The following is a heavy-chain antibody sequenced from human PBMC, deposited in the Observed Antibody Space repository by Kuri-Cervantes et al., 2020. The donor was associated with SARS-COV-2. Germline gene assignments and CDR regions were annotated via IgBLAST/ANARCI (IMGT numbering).Heavy chain of an antibody. CDR3: ARWGCSSTSCYRGYYYGMDV. CDR2: INSDGSST. J-gene: IGHJ6*02. V-gene: IGHV3-74*01. Sequence: GESLKISCAASGFTFSSYWMHWVRQAPGKGLVWVSRINSDGSSTSYADSVKGRFTISRDNAKNTLYLQMNSLRAEDTAVYYCARWGCSSTSCYRGYYYGMDVWGQGTTVTVSS. D-gene: IGHD2-2*01. CDR1: GFTFSSYW.